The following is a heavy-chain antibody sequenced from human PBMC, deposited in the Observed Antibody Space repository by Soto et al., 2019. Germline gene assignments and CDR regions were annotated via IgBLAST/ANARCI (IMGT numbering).Heavy chain of an antibody. CDR2: IVGNGGAT. CDR1: GFTFSTFA. CDR3: ATDLYRDSGSS. J-gene: IGHJ1*01. D-gene: IGHD3-10*01. V-gene: IGHV3-23*01. Sequence: EVQLLESGGDLVRPGGSLRLSCAASGFTFSTFAMTWVRQAPGKGLEWVSAIVGNGGATFYADSVKGRFSISRDNSKNTLFLQRSSLRTEDTAVYYCATDLYRDSGSSWGQGTLVVVSS.